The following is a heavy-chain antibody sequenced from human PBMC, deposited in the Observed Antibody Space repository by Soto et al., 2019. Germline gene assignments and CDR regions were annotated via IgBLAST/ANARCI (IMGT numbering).Heavy chain of an antibody. CDR3: AKAGCSGGTCYLYYFDY. Sequence: XGSLRLSCAASGFTFSNYAMSWVRQAPGKGLEWVSTISGRGGNTYYADSVKGRFTISRDNSRNTLYLQMDSLRVEDSAVYSCAKAGCSGGTCYLYYFDYWGQGALVTVSS. D-gene: IGHD2-15*01. V-gene: IGHV3-23*01. J-gene: IGHJ4*02. CDR1: GFTFSNYA. CDR2: ISGRGGNT.